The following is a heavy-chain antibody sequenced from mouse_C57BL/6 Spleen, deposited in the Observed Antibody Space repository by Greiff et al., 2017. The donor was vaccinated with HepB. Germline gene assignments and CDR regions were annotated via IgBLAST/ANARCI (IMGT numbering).Heavy chain of an antibody. CDR1: GYTFTSYW. J-gene: IGHJ4*01. CDR2: IYPGSGST. Sequence: QVQLQQPGAELVKPGASVKMSCKASGYTFTSYWITWVKQRPGQGLEWIGDIYPGSGSTNYNEKFKSKATLTVDTSSSTADMQLSSLTSEDSAVYYCARNIGYYYAMDYWGQGTSVTVSS. CDR3: ARNIGYYYAMDY. D-gene: IGHD3-1*01. V-gene: IGHV1-55*01.